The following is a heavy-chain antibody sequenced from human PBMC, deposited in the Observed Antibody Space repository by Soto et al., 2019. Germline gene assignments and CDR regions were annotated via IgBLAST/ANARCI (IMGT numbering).Heavy chain of an antibody. CDR1: GGSFSGYY. V-gene: IGHV4-34*01. CDR2: INHSGST. CDR3: ARREDIVVVVAGTRPQLGGKTDNWFDP. Sequence: QVQLQQWGAGLLKPSETLSLTCAVYGGSFSGYYWCWIRQPPGKGLELVGEINHSGSTNYNPSLKSRVNIPVHTSKNQFSLKLSSVTAADTAVYYCARREDIVVVVAGTRPQLGGKTDNWFDPWSQGTLVTVSS. D-gene: IGHD2-15*01. J-gene: IGHJ5*02.